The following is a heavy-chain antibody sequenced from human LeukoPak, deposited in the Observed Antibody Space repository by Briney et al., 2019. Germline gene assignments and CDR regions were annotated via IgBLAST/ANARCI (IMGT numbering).Heavy chain of an antibody. Sequence: PSETLSLTCTVSGGSVGSAVYYWSWIRQPPGGGLEWIGYIYYIRNTNYNPSPKSRVTMSLDPSKNQFSLKLNSVTAADTAVYYCARTQSQSGSYRYYFGYWGQGTLVTVSS. CDR3: ARTQSQSGSYRYYFGY. D-gene: IGHD1-26*01. CDR2: IYYIRNT. V-gene: IGHV4-61*08. J-gene: IGHJ4*02. CDR1: GGSVGSAVYY.